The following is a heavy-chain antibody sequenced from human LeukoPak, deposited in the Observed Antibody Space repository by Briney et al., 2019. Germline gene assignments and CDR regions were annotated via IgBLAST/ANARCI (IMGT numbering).Heavy chain of an antibody. CDR2: INHSGST. CDR1: GGSFSGYY. Sequence: KPSETLSLTCAVYGGSFSGYYWSWIRQPPGKGLEWIGEINHSGSTNYNPSLKSRVTISVDTSKNQFSLKLSSVTAADTAVYYCARGNWFDPWAREPWSPSPQ. CDR3: ARGNWFDP. V-gene: IGHV4-34*01. J-gene: IGHJ5*02.